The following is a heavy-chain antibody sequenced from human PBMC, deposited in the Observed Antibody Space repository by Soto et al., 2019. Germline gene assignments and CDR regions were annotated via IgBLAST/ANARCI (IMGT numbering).Heavy chain of an antibody. J-gene: IGHJ3*02. Sequence: TLSLTCTVSGGSISSGGYYWSWIRQHPGKGLEWIGYIYYSGSTYYNPSLKSRVTISVDTSKNQFSLKLSSVTAADTAVYYCARARRTRDAFDIWGQGTMVTVSS. D-gene: IGHD2-8*01. V-gene: IGHV4-31*03. CDR1: GGSISSGGYY. CDR3: ARARRTRDAFDI. CDR2: IYYSGST.